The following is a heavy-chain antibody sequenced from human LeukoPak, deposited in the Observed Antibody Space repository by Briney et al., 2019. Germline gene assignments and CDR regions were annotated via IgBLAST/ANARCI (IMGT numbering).Heavy chain of an antibody. CDR1: GGSISSSGSY. D-gene: IGHD6-6*01. CDR2: IYYSGNT. CDR3: ARVMAARREDLNWFDP. J-gene: IGHJ5*02. Sequence: PSETLSLTCTVSGGSISSSGSYWGWIRQPPGKGLEWIGSIYYSGNTYNPSLKSRVTISVDTSKNQFSLNLTSVNAADTAVYYCARVMAARREDLNWFDPGGQGTLVTVSS. V-gene: IGHV4-39*07.